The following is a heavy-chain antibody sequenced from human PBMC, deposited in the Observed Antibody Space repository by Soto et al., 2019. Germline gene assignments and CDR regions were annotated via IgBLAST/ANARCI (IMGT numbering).Heavy chain of an antibody. Sequence: ASVKVSCTASGYTFTTHGISWVRQAPGQGLEWMGWVSGDNGNTNYAQNLQGRVTMTTDTSTSTAYMELRSLRSDDTAMYYCARDSPPIASWGQGTLVTVSS. CDR2: VSGDNGNT. J-gene: IGHJ5*02. V-gene: IGHV1-18*01. CDR3: ARDSPPIAS. D-gene: IGHD3-3*02. CDR1: GYTFTTHG.